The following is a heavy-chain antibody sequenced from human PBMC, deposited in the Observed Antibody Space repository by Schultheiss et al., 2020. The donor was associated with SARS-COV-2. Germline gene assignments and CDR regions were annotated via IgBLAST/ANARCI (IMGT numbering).Heavy chain of an antibody. J-gene: IGHJ5*02. CDR2: INHSGSA. CDR1: GYSISSGYY. D-gene: IGHD6-6*01. V-gene: IGHV4-38-2*02. Sequence: SETLSLTCTVSGYSISSGYYWGWIRQPPGKGLEWIGEINHSGSANHNPSLKSRVTISVDTSRNQFSLKVSSVTAADTAVYYCARAGYSSSNWFDPWGQGTLVTVSS. CDR3: ARAGYSSSNWFDP.